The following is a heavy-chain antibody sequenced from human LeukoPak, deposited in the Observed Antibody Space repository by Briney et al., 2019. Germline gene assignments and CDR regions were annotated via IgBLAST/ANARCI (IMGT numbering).Heavy chain of an antibody. V-gene: IGHV3-23*01. CDR1: GFTFSSYA. D-gene: IGHD3-10*01. CDR2: ISGSGAST. CDR3: AKGESGPDPHYDGLDI. Sequence: GGSLRLSCAASGFTFSSYAMSCVRQAPGKGLGWVSSISGSGASTFYADSVKGRFTISRDNSRSTVYLQMNSLKAEDTAVYYCAKGESGPDPHYDGLDIWGQGTMVTVSS. J-gene: IGHJ3*02.